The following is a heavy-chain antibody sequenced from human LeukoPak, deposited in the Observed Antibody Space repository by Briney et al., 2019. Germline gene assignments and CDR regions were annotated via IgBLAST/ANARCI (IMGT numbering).Heavy chain of an antibody. D-gene: IGHD4-17*01. CDR3: ARDYGDYYYYYYMDV. J-gene: IGHJ6*03. V-gene: IGHV1-18*01. Sequence: GASVKVSCKASGYTFTSYGISWVRQAPGQGLEWMGWISAYNGNTNYAQKLQGRGTMTTDTSTSTAYMELRSLRSDDTAVYYCARDYGDYYYYYYMDVWGKGTTVTVSS. CDR2: ISAYNGNT. CDR1: GYTFTSYG.